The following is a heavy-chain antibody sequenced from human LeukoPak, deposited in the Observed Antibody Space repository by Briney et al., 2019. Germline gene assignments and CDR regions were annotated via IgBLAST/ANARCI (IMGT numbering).Heavy chain of an antibody. J-gene: IGHJ4*02. D-gene: IGHD6-13*01. CDR3: ARGYYSGSRIDY. V-gene: IGHV3-74*01. CDR2: INSDGTTT. Sequence: GGSLRLPCAASAFTFSSYWMHWVPQAPGKGLVWVARINSDGTTTNYADSVKGRFTISRDNARSTLYLQMNSLTADDTAVYYCARGYYSGSRIDYWGQGTLVTVSS. CDR1: AFTFSSYW.